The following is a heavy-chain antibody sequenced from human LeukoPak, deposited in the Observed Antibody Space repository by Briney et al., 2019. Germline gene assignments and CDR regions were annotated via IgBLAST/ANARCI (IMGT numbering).Heavy chain of an antibody. J-gene: IGHJ5*02. D-gene: IGHD6-13*01. CDR2: IWYDGSNK. CDR3: AKDIAPTYSSSWGWFDP. Sequence: GGSLRLSCAASGFTFSSYGMHWVRQAPGKGLEWVAVIWYDGSNKYYADSVKGRFTISRDNAKNSLYLQMNSLRAEDTALYYCAKDIAPTYSSSWGWFDPWGQGTLVTVSS. V-gene: IGHV3-33*03. CDR1: GFTFSSYG.